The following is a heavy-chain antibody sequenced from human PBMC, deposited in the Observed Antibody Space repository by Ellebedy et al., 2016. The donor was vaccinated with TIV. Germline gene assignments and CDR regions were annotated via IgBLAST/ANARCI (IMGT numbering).Heavy chain of an antibody. CDR2: IRYDGSDK. CDR1: GFTFHSYG. D-gene: IGHD3-10*01. V-gene: IGHV3-30*02. CDR3: AKVLFAFGEFESPFDP. J-gene: IGHJ5*02. Sequence: GESPKISCAASGFTFHSYGMHWVRQAPGKGLEWVTFIRYDGSDKYYADSVKGRFTVSRDNSKNTLNLQMNSLRLEDTAVYYCAKVLFAFGEFESPFDPWGQGTLVTVSS.